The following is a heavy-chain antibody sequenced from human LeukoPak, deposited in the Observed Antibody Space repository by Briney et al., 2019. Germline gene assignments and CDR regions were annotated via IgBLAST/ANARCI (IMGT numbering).Heavy chain of an antibody. J-gene: IGHJ5*02. D-gene: IGHD3-22*01. CDR1: GFTFSSYS. Sequence: PGGSLRLSCAASGFTFSSYSMNWVRQAPGKGLEWVSSISSSSSYIYYADSVKGRFTISRDNSKNTLYLQMNSLRAEDTAVYYCAKGPYSSGYNNWFDPWGQGTLVTVSS. CDR2: ISSSSSYI. CDR3: AKGPYSSGYNNWFDP. V-gene: IGHV3-21*04.